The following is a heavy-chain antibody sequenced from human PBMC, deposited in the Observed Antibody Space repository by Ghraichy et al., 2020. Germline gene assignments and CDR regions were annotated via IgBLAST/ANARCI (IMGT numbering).Heavy chain of an antibody. Sequence: GESLNISCAASGFSFSTYAMSWVRRAPGKGLEWISTISGSGYSAYYADSVKGRFTVSRDNSKNTLYLQMNSLRAEDTAVYDCAKEAGDGDYLFYFDSWGQGTLVTVSS. V-gene: IGHV3-23*01. CDR2: ISGSGYSA. J-gene: IGHJ4*02. CDR3: AKEAGDGDYLFYFDS. CDR1: GFSFSTYA. D-gene: IGHD4-17*01.